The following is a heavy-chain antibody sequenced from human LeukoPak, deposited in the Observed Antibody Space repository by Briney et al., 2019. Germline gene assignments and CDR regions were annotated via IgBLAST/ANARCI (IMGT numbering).Heavy chain of an antibody. CDR2: INHSGST. Sequence: PSETLSLTCAVYGGSFSGYYWSWFRQHPGERLEWIGEINHSGSTNYDPSPKSRVTISVDTSKNKFSLQLISVTTAATAVYYCGGGSGSSDVHGDYWGQGNLVPVSS. CDR1: GGSFSGYY. CDR3: GGGSGSSDVHGDY. D-gene: IGHD2-15*01. J-gene: IGHJ4*02. V-gene: IGHV4-34*01.